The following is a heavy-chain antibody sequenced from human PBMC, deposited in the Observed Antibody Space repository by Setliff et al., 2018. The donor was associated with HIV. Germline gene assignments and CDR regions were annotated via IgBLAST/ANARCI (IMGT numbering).Heavy chain of an antibody. Sequence: LRLSCAASGFTFSSYSMNWVRQAPGKGLDWVSYTSSSGATIYYADSVKGRFTISRDNSKNTLYLQMNSLRAEDTAVYYCARSVIGYYYYGMDVWGQGTLVTVSS. J-gene: IGHJ6*02. V-gene: IGHV3-48*01. CDR3: ARSVIGYYYYGMDV. CDR1: GFTFSSYS. D-gene: IGHD3-10*01. CDR2: TSSSGATI.